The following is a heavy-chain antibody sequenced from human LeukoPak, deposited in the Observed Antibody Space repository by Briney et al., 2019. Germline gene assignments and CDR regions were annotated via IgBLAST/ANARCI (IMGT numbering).Heavy chain of an antibody. D-gene: IGHD2-21*02. CDR2: IWYDASNK. CDR3: ARDCGGDCWDRNFDY. CDR1: GFTFSSYD. J-gene: IGHJ4*02. V-gene: IGHV3-33*01. Sequence: PGGSLRLSCAASGFTFSSYDMHWVRQAPGKGLEWGAVIWYDASNKYYADSVKGRFTISRDKSKNTLYLQMNSLRAEDTAVYYCARDCGGDCWDRNFDYWGQGTLITVSS.